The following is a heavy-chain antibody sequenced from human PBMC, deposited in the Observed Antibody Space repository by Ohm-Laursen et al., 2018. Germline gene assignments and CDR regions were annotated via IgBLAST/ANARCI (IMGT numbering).Heavy chain of an antibody. CDR1: GFIFSSYE. CDR3: AREYSSSSGRAFDI. CDR2: INSGGSSI. Sequence: SLRLSCAASGFIFSSYEMNWVRQAPGKGLEWVSYINSGGSSIYYADSVKGRFTISRDNAKNSLYLQMKSLRAEDTAVYYCAREYSSSSGRAFDIWGQGTMVTVSS. D-gene: IGHD6-6*01. V-gene: IGHV3-48*03. J-gene: IGHJ3*02.